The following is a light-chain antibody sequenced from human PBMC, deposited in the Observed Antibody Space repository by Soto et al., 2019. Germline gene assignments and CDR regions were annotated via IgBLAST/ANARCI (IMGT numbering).Light chain of an antibody. J-gene: IGKJ1*01. CDR1: QSVLYSSNNKNY. Sequence: DIVMTQSPDSLAVSLGERATINCKSSQSVLYSSNNKNYLALYQQKPGQPPKLLIYWASTRESGVPDRFSGSGSGTDFTLTISSLQAEDVAVYSCQQYYNTGAFGQGTKVEIK. CDR2: WAS. V-gene: IGKV4-1*01. CDR3: QQYYNTGA.